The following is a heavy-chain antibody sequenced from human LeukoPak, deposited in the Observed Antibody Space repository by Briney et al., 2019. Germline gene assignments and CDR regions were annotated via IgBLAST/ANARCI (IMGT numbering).Heavy chain of an antibody. CDR2: IYYSGST. D-gene: IGHD6-19*01. J-gene: IGHJ4*02. CDR1: GGSISSSSYY. Sequence: SETLSLTCTVSGGSISSSSYYWGWIRRPPGKGLEWIGYIYYSGSTNYNPSLKSRVTISVDTSKNQFSLKLSSVTAADTAVYYCARAVAGHFDYWGQGTLVTVSS. CDR3: ARAVAGHFDY. V-gene: IGHV4-61*05.